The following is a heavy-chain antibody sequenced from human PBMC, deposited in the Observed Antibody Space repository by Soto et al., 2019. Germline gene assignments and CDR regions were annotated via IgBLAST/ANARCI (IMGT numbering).Heavy chain of an antibody. D-gene: IGHD5-12*01. CDR2: IIPNPGIA. CDR1: GGTFSSYT. V-gene: IGHV1-69*08. J-gene: IGHJ4*02. CDR3: ARDWAARDGYGGTDY. Sequence: QVQLVQSGAEVKKPGSSVKVSCKASGGTFSSYTISWVRQAPGQGLEWMGRIIPNPGIANYGQKFQGRVTITANKSTSTAYMELSSLRSEDTAVYYCARDWAARDGYGGTDYWGQGTLVTVSS.